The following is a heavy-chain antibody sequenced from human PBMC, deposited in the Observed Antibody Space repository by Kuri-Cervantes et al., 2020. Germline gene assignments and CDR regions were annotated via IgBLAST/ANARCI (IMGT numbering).Heavy chain of an antibody. Sequence: ASVKVSCKASGYTFASFGISWVRQAPGQGLEWMGWVSAYNGDTKYAPKLQGRVTMTTDTSTSTAYMELRSLRSDDTAVYYCARMPNLKLGVDYWGQGTLVTVSS. J-gene: IGHJ4*02. D-gene: IGHD1-26*01. V-gene: IGHV1-18*01. CDR2: VSAYNGDT. CDR3: ARMPNLKLGVDY. CDR1: GYTFASFG.